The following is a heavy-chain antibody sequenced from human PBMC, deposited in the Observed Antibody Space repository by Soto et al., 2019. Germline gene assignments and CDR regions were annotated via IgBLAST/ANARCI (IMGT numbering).Heavy chain of an antibody. Sequence: QVQVVQSGAEGKKPGASVKVSCKASGYSFSTYSMHWVRQAPGQGLEWMGWINGANGNTRYSQKFKDRVSISRDTPASTGYMELSSLRSEDTAVYYCARGKGMEENYYYHGMDVWGPGTTVIVSS. V-gene: IGHV1-3*01. J-gene: IGHJ6*02. CDR3: ARGKGMEENYYYHGMDV. CDR1: GYSFSTYS. CDR2: INGANGNT. D-gene: IGHD1-1*01.